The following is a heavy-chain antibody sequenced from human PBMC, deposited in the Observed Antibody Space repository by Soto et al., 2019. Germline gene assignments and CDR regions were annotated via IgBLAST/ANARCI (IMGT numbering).Heavy chain of an antibody. D-gene: IGHD3-10*01. V-gene: IGHV4-30-4*01. CDR1: GDSISSGDYY. J-gene: IGHJ4*02. CDR2: IYYSGST. Sequence: SETLSLTCTVSGDSISSGDYYWSWIRQPPGKGLEWIGYIYYSGSTYYNPSLKSRVTISVDTSKNQLSLKLSSVTAADTAVYYCARVGGFGATTIDYWGQGTLVTVSS. CDR3: ARVGGFGATTIDY.